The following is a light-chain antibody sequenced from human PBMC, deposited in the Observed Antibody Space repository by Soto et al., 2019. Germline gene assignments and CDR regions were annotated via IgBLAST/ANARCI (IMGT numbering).Light chain of an antibody. V-gene: IGLV2-23*02. J-gene: IGLJ2*01. CDR1: SSDVGSSNF. Sequence: QSALTQPASVSGSPGQSITISCTGTSSDVGSSNFVSWYQHPPDKAPKVIIYDVSKRPSGVSDRFSGSKSGNTAYLTISGLQAEDEADDHYCSFVGHSLSVVFGGGTQLTVL. CDR3: CSFVGHSLSVV. CDR2: DVS.